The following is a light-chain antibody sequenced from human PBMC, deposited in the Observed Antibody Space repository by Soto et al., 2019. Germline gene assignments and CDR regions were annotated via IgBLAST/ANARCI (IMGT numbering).Light chain of an antibody. Sequence: DIQMTQSPSTLSATVGDRVTLTCRASQSISRLLAWYQQKPGKAPKLLIYEASSLESDVPSRFSGAGSGTEFTLTISGLQPDDFATYYCQQYTTDSRTWTFVLGTKVDIK. J-gene: IGKJ1*01. CDR3: QQYTTDSRTWT. CDR1: QSISRL. CDR2: EAS. V-gene: IGKV1-5*03.